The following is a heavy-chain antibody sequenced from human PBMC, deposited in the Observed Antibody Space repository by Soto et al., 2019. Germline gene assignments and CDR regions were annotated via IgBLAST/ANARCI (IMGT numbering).Heavy chain of an antibody. D-gene: IGHD3-22*01. CDR2: INPNSGGT. V-gene: IGHV1-2*04. CDR3: ERGWDISVYYYVYAFNM. J-gene: IGHJ3*02. Sequence: ASVKVSCKASGYTFTGYYMHWVRQAPGQGLEWMGWINPNSGGTNYAQKFQGWVTMTRDTSISTAYMELSRLRSDDTAVYYYERGWDISVYYYVYAFNMWGQGTMVTVSS. CDR1: GYTFTGYY.